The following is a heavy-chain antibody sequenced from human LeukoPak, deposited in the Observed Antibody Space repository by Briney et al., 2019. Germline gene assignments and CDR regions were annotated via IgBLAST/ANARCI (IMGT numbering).Heavy chain of an antibody. CDR2: ISSSGATI. D-gene: IGHD1-26*01. Sequence: PGGSLRLSCTASGFTLDNYEMNWVRQAPGKGLEWVSYISSSGATIYYADSVKGRFTISRDNAKKSLYLQVNSLRAEDTAVYYCARDGGVYSGTYFDYWGQGTLVTVSS. CDR1: GFTLDNYE. V-gene: IGHV3-48*03. J-gene: IGHJ4*02. CDR3: ARDGGVYSGTYFDY.